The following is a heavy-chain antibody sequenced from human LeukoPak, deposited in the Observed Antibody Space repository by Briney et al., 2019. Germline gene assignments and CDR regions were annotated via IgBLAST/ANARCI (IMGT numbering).Heavy chain of an antibody. V-gene: IGHV4-30-4*07. CDR1: GGSISSGGYS. CDR3: ARVPIAAAEVDSFDI. CDR2: IYYSGST. D-gene: IGHD6-13*01. J-gene: IGHJ3*02. Sequence: SETLSLTCAVSGGSISSGGYSWGWIRQPPGKGLEWIGYIYYSGSTYYNPSLKSRVTISVDTSKNQFSLKLSSVTAADTAVYYCARVPIAAAEVDSFDIWGQGTMVTVSS.